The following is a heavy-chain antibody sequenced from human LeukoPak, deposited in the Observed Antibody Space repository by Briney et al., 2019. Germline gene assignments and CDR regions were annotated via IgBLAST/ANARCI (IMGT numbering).Heavy chain of an antibody. CDR1: GYSISSGYY. Sequence: PSETLSLTCAVSGYSISSGYYWGWIRQPPGKGLEWVANMNEDGSEKYYVDSVKGRFTISRDNAKNSLYLQMNSLRAEDTAVYYCARGVYQLDYWGQGTLVTVSS. CDR2: MNEDGSEK. J-gene: IGHJ4*02. V-gene: IGHV3-7*01. D-gene: IGHD2-2*02. CDR3: ARGVYQLDY.